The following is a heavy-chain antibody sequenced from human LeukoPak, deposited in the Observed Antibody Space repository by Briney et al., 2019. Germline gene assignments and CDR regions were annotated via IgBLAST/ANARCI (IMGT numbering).Heavy chain of an antibody. CDR2: MNPNSGNT. V-gene: IGHV1-8*03. D-gene: IGHD3-10*01. Sequence: GASVKVSCKASGYTFTSYDINWVRQATGQGLEWMGWMNPNSGNTGYAQKFQGRVTITRNTSISTAYMELSSLRSEDTAVYYCARGFGSGSYYNGNFDYWGQGTMVTVSS. J-gene: IGHJ4*02. CDR3: ARGFGSGSYYNGNFDY. CDR1: GYTFTSYD.